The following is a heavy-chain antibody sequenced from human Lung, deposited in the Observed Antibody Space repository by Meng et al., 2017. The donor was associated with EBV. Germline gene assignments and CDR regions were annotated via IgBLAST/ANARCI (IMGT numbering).Heavy chain of an antibody. D-gene: IGHD3-3*01. Sequence: YLRLSCPASGFTFSSYAMSWVRQAPGKGLEWVSAISGSGGSTYYADSVKGRFTISRDNSKNTLYLQMNSLRAEDTAVYYCAKDTYSRYDFWSGFDYWGQGTLVTVSS. V-gene: IGHV3-23*01. J-gene: IGHJ4*02. CDR3: AKDTYSRYDFWSGFDY. CDR1: GFTFSSYA. CDR2: ISGSGGST.